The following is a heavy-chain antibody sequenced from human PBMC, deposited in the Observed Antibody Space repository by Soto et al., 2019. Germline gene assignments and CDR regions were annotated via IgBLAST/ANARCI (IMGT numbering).Heavy chain of an antibody. D-gene: IGHD4-4*01. Sequence: PSETLSLTCVVSGGSMSSHYWSWIRQPPGSGLEWIGFIHYSGSTQYSPSIQSRVTMSVDTSKNQFSLSLSSVTDADTAFYFCARRDYSTSALGPFDNWGPGILVTVSS. CDR2: IHYSGST. J-gene: IGHJ4*02. V-gene: IGHV4-59*11. CDR3: ARRDYSTSALGPFDN. CDR1: GGSMSSHY.